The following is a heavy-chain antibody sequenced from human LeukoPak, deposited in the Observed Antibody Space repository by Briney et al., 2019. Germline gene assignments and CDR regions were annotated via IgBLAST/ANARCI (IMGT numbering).Heavy chain of an antibody. CDR2: IPSNGGTT. Sequence: PGGPLRLSCSASGFTFSGYAMHWVRQAPGKGREYVSGIPSNGGTTYYADSVKGRFTISRDNSKNTLYLQMSSLRAEDTAVYFCVRDRVVVTATFDCWGQGTLITVSS. V-gene: IGHV3-64D*06. CDR1: GFTFSGYA. D-gene: IGHD2-21*02. CDR3: VRDRVVVTATFDC. J-gene: IGHJ4*02.